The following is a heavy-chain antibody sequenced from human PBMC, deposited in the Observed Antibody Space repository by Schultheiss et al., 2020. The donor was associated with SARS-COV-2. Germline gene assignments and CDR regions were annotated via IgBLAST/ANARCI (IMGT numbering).Heavy chain of an antibody. J-gene: IGHJ6*02. D-gene: IGHD3-3*01. CDR3: ARPRPTYYDFWSGRGYYYYGMEV. Sequence: ASVKVSCKASGYTFTSYAMNWVRQAPGQGLEWMGWINTNTGNPTYAQGFTGRFVFSLDTSVSTAYLQISSLKAEDTAVYYCARPRPTYYDFWSGRGYYYYGMEVWGQGTTVTVSS. CDR2: INTNTGNP. CDR1: GYTFTSYA. V-gene: IGHV7-4-1*02.